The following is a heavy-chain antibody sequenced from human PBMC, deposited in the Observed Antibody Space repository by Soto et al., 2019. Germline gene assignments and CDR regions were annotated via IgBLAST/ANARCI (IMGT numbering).Heavy chain of an antibody. D-gene: IGHD3-22*01. CDR3: ARPAYYDSSGYSVDDAFDI. J-gene: IGHJ3*02. CDR2: IYPGDSDT. V-gene: IGHV5-51*01. CDR1: GYSFTSYW. Sequence: PGESLKISCKGSGYSFTSYWIGWVRQMPGKGLEWMGIIYPGDSDTRYSPSFQGQVTISADKSISTAYLQWSSLKASDTAMYYCARPAYYDSSGYSVDDAFDIWGQGTMVTVSS.